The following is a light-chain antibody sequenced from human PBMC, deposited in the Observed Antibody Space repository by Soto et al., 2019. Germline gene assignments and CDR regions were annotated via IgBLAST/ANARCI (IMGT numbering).Light chain of an antibody. CDR1: KNDIGVYDF. CDR2: EVV. V-gene: IGLV2-8*01. Sequence: QSALTQPPSASGSPGQSVTISCTGTKNDIGVYDFVSWYQHHPGKAPRLIIYEVVQRPSGVPDRFSGSESGNTASLTVSGLQAADEADYFCKSYAGSNTYVFGSGTKVTV. CDR3: KSYAGSNTYV. J-gene: IGLJ1*01.